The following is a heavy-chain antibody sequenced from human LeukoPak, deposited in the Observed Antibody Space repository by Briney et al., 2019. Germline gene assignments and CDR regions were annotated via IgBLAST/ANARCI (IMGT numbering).Heavy chain of an antibody. V-gene: IGHV1-69*13. D-gene: IGHD4-17*01. CDR3: ATYGDYRGVP. J-gene: IGHJ5*02. Sequence: SVKVSCKASGYTFTSYYMHWVRQAPGQGLEWMGGIIPIFGTANYAQKFQGRVTITADESTSTAYMELSSLRSEDTAVYYCATYGDYRGVPWGQGTLVTVSS. CDR1: GYTFTSYY. CDR2: IIPIFGTA.